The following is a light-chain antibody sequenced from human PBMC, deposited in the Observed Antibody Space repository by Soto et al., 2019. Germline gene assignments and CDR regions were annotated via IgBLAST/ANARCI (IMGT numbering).Light chain of an antibody. CDR1: QDIRHD. V-gene: IGKV1-6*01. CDR3: LQDYNYPWT. Sequence: AIQMTQSPSSLSASVGDRVTITCRASQDIRHDLGWYQERPGQAPKLLIYAASNLQTGVPSRFSGSGSGTDFTLNISSLQPEDFATYYCLQDYNYPWTFGQGTKVEV. CDR2: AAS. J-gene: IGKJ1*01.